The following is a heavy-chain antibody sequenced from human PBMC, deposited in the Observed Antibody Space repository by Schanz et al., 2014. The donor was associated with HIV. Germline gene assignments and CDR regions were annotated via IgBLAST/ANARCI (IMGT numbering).Heavy chain of an antibody. CDR3: AKDGGSRGRRRGMDV. V-gene: IGHV3-30*18. CDR1: GFTFDNYG. J-gene: IGHJ6*02. CDR2: MSYDGIRK. D-gene: IGHD3-16*01. Sequence: QVQLVESGGGVVQPGRSLRLSCVASGFTFDNYGMHWVRQAPGKGLEWVAVMSYDGIRKNYADSVKGRFTISRDNSKNTLYLQINSLRIDDTAVYYCAKDGGSRGRRRGMDVWGQGTTVTVSS.